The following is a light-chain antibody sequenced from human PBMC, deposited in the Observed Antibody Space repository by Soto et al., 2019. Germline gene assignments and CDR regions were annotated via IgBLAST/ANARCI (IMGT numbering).Light chain of an antibody. V-gene: IGKV4-1*01. CDR3: QKYNSAPRT. CDR1: QTVLYRSNNMNY. Sequence: DIVMTQSPDSLAVSLGERATINCKSSQTVLYRSNNMNYLSWYQQKPGQPPKLLIYWASTRESGVPDRFSGSGSGTDFTLTISSLQAEDVAVYYCQKYNSAPRTFGQGTKVEIK. CDR2: WAS. J-gene: IGKJ1*01.